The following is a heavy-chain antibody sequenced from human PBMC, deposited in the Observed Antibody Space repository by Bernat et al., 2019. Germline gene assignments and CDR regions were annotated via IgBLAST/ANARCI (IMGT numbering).Heavy chain of an antibody. CDR3: ARGGGRDRLATISLYYFDY. D-gene: IGHD5-12*01. V-gene: IGHV4-34*01. CDR2: INHSGST. CDR1: GGSFSGYY. J-gene: IGHJ4*02. Sequence: QVQLQQWGAGLLKPSETLSLTCAVYGGSFSGYYWSWIRQPPGKGLEWIGEINHSGSTNYNPSLKSRVTISVDTSKNQFALKLSSVTAAATAVYYCARGGGRDRLATISLYYFDYWGQGTLVTVSS.